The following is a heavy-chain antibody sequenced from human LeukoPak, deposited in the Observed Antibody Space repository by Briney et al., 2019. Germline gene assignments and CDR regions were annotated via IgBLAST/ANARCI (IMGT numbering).Heavy chain of an antibody. CDR3: ARAELTGYLYYFDY. Sequence: HPGRSLRLSCAASGFTFSSYAMHWVHQAPGKGLEWVAVISYDGSNKYYADSVKGRFTISRDNSKNTLYLQMNSLRAEDTAVYYCARAELTGYLYYFDYWGQGTLVTVSS. J-gene: IGHJ4*02. CDR1: GFTFSSYA. CDR2: ISYDGSNK. V-gene: IGHV3-30*04. D-gene: IGHD3-9*01.